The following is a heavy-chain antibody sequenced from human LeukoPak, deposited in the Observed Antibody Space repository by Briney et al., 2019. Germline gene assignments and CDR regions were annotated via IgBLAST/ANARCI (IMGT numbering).Heavy chain of an antibody. J-gene: IGHJ4*02. V-gene: IGHV4-39*01. Sequence: SETLSLTCTVSGGSISSSSYYWGWIRQPPGKGLEWIGSIYYSGSTYYNPPLKSRVTISVDTSKNQFSLKLSSVTAADTAVYYCARQGHYDSSGYYGRLDYWGQGTLVTVSS. CDR2: IYYSGST. CDR1: GGSISSSSYY. CDR3: ARQGHYDSSGYYGRLDY. D-gene: IGHD3-22*01.